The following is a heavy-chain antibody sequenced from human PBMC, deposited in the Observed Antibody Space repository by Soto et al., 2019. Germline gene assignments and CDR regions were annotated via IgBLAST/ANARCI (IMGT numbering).Heavy chain of an antibody. J-gene: IGHJ4*02. V-gene: IGHV1-18*01. CDR3: AKSPRGEMATD. Sequence: QVQLVQSGGEVKKPGASVTVSCKASGYTFINYHITWVRQAPGQGLEWMAWINTYNGMTDYAQRFQGRVTMTRDISTSTAYTELRNLGSDDTAVYSCAKSPRGEMATDWGEGTLVTVSS. D-gene: IGHD5-12*01. CDR1: GYTFINYH. CDR2: INTYNGMT.